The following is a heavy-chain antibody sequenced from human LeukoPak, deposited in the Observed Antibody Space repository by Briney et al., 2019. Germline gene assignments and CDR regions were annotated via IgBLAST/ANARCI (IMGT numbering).Heavy chain of an antibody. CDR2: IYYSGST. CDR1: GGSISSGGYY. J-gene: IGHJ6*03. CDR3: ARVLQNYYHLDV. V-gene: IGHV4-31*03. Sequence: SQTLSLTCTVSGGSISSGGYYWSWIRQHPGKGLEWIGYIYYSGSTYYNPSLKSRVTISVDTSKNQVSLKLNSVTAADTAVYYCARVLQNYYHLDVWGEGTMVTVSS. D-gene: IGHD3-3*01.